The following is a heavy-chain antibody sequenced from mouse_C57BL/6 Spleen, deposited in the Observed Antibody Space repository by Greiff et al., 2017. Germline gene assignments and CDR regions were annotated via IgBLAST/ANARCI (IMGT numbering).Heavy chain of an antibody. V-gene: IGHV1-54*01. CDR1: GYAFTNYL. D-gene: IGHD1-1*01. Sequence: QVQLKESGAELVRPGTSVKVSCKASGYAFTNYLIEWVKQRPGQGLEWIGVINPGSGGTNYNEKFKGKATLTADKSSSTAYMQLSSLTSEDSAVYFCARRDYGSSFDYWGQGTTLTVSS. J-gene: IGHJ2*01. CDR2: INPGSGGT. CDR3: ARRDYGSSFDY.